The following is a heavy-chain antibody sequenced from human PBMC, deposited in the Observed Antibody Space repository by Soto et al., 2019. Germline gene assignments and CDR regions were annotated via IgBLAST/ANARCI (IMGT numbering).Heavy chain of an antibody. D-gene: IGHD1-1*01. CDR3: ARGRYGDY. Sequence: QVHLVQSGAEVKKPGASVKVSCKGSGYTFTSYGITWVRQAPGQGLEWMVWISAHNGNTDYAQRLQGRVTVTTDTATSTAYMELRSLRSDDTAVYYCARGRYGDYWGQGALVTVSS. CDR2: ISAHNGNT. V-gene: IGHV1-18*01. J-gene: IGHJ4*02. CDR1: GYTFTSYG.